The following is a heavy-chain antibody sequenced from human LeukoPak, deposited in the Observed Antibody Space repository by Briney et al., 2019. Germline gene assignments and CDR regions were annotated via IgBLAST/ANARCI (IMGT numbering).Heavy chain of an antibody. Sequence: SETLSLTCTVSGGSISSSSYYWGWIRQPPGKGLEWIGSIYYSGSTYYNPSLKSRVTISVDTSKNQFSLKLSSVTAADTAVYYCARTSWSGYYSNNCFDPWGQGTLVTVSS. CDR2: IYYSGST. CDR1: GGSISSSSYY. V-gene: IGHV4-39*01. J-gene: IGHJ5*02. CDR3: ARTSWSGYYSNNCFDP. D-gene: IGHD3-3*01.